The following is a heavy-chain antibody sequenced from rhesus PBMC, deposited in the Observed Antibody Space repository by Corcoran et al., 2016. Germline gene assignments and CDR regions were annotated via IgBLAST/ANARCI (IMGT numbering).Heavy chain of an antibody. Sequence: EVQLVQSGAEVKRPGESLRISCKTSGYRFTTSWLSWMRQMPGKGLKWMVSLYPCESDNRSNPSFQGHVTIAADKSISTTYRQGSSLKAANTATYYCAKVLSWNHFDYWGQGVLVTVSS. CDR3: AKVLSWNHFDY. CDR1: GYRFTTSW. D-gene: IGHD1-1*01. J-gene: IGHJ4*01. V-gene: IGHV5S1*01. CDR2: LYPCESDN.